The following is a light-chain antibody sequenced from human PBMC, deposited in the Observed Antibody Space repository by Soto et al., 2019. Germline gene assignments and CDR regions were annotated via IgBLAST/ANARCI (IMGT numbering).Light chain of an antibody. J-gene: IGKJ5*01. CDR2: DAS. CDR1: QSVKTL. V-gene: IGKV3-11*01. CDR3: QQRSNWPLIT. Sequence: EILLTQSPATLSVTAGERATLSCGASQSVKTLLVWYQQRPGQAPRLLTYDASHRAAGIPARFSGSGFGTDFTLTISSLEPEDAAVYYGQQRSNWPLITFCQGTRLEIK.